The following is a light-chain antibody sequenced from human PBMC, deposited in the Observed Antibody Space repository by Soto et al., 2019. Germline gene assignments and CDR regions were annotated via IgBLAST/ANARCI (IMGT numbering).Light chain of an antibody. CDR2: KDS. CDR1: ALPKQY. V-gene: IGLV3-25*03. CDR3: QSADSSGTYVV. J-gene: IGLJ2*01. Sequence: SYELTQPPSVLVSPGHTARITCYGDALPKQYAYWYHQKPGQAPVLVIYKDSERPSGIPERFSGSSSGTTVTLTISGVQAEDEADYYCQSADSSGTYVVFGGGTKLTVL.